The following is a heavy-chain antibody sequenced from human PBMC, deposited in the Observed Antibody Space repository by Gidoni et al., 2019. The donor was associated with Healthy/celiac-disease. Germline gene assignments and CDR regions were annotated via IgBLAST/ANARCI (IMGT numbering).Heavy chain of an antibody. CDR1: GGSISSGSYY. CDR3: AREELPYYYDSSGYYLDY. Sequence: QVQLQESGPGLVKPSQTLSLTCTVSGGSISSGSYYWSWIRQPAGKGLEWIGRIYTSGSTNHNPSLKSRVTISVDTSKNQFSLKLSSVTAADTAVYYCAREELPYYYDSSGYYLDYWGQGTLVTVSS. CDR2: IYTSGST. V-gene: IGHV4-61*02. J-gene: IGHJ4*02. D-gene: IGHD3-22*01.